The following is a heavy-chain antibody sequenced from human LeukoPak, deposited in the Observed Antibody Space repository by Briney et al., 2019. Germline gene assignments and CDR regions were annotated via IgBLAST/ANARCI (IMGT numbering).Heavy chain of an antibody. V-gene: IGHV1-69*04. CDR1: GGTFSSYA. D-gene: IGHD3-10*01. CDR3: ARVTMVRGVISRSYYYYGMDV. J-gene: IGHJ6*01. CDR2: IIPILGIA. Sequence: ASVKVSCKASGGTFSSYAISWVRQAPGQGLEWMGRIIPILGIANYAQKFQGRVTITAVKSTSTAYMELSSLRSEDTAVYYCARVTMVRGVISRSYYYYGMDVWGQGTTVTVPS.